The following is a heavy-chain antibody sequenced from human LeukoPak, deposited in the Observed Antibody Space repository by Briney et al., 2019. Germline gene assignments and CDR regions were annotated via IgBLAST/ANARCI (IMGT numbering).Heavy chain of an antibody. CDR1: EFTFSNYA. CDR2: ISGGGGST. D-gene: IGHD6-19*01. J-gene: IGHJ4*02. V-gene: IGHV3-23*01. Sequence: GGSLRLSCAASEFTFSNYAMNWVRQAPGKGLEWVSGISGGGGSTYYADSVKGRFTISRDNSKNTLYLQMDSLRAEDTALYYCAKEMFGWYFDYWGQGTLVTVSS. CDR3: AKEMFGWYFDY.